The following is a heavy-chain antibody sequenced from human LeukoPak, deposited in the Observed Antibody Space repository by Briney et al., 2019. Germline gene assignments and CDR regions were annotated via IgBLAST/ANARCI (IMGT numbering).Heavy chain of an antibody. J-gene: IGHJ4*02. CDR2: ISRDGSTT. CDR1: GFTFDDYA. Sequence: GGSLRLSCAASGFTFDDYAMHWVRQGPGKGLEWVSFISRDGSTTYYANSAKGRFTISRDNSKNSLYLQMYSLTTEDIAFYYCAKDTKFYYDFSAGYFDFWGQGTLVTVS. CDR3: AKDTKFYYDFSAGYFDF. V-gene: IGHV3-43*02. D-gene: IGHD3-22*01.